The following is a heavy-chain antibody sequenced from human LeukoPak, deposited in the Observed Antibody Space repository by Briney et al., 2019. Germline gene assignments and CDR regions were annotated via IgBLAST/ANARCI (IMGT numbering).Heavy chain of an antibody. D-gene: IGHD3-22*01. Sequence: GGSLRLSCAISGFTFSDYAMSWVRQAPGKGLEWVSVISGTGSAIYYADSVKGRFTISRDNSKNTLYLQMNSLRAEDTAVYYCARDMGGYYDSSGYCDYWGQGTLVTVSS. CDR2: ISGTGSAI. J-gene: IGHJ4*02. CDR3: ARDMGGYYDSSGYCDY. V-gene: IGHV3-23*01. CDR1: GFTFSDYA.